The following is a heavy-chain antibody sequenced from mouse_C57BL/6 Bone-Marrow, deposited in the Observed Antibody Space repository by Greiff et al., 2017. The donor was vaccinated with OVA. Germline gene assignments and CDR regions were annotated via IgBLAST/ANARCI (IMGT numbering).Heavy chain of an antibody. CDR1: GYTFTSYW. CDR2: IDPSDSYT. CDR3: AAYSNYGAMDY. V-gene: IGHV1-69*01. D-gene: IGHD2-5*01. Sequence: QVQLKQPGAELVMPGASVKLSCKASGYTFTSYWMHWVKQRPGQGLEWIGEIDPSDSYTNYNQKFKGKSTLTVDKSSSTVYMQLSSLTSEDSAVYYCAAYSNYGAMDYWGQGTSVTVSS. J-gene: IGHJ4*01.